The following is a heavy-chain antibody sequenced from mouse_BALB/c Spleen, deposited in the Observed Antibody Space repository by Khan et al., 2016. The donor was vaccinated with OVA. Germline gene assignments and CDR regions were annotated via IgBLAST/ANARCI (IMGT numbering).Heavy chain of an antibody. CDR1: GSTIKDTY. D-gene: IGHD2-3*01. Sequence: VRLQQSGAELVKPGASVKLSCTASGSTIKDTYLHWVKQRPEQGLEWIGRIAPANGNTQYDPKFQGKATLTSDTSSNTAYLQLNSLTSEDTAVYYCARPSYDPRDFEVWGAGTTVTVSS. V-gene: IGHV14-3*02. J-gene: IGHJ1*01. CDR3: ARPSYDPRDFEV. CDR2: IAPANGNT.